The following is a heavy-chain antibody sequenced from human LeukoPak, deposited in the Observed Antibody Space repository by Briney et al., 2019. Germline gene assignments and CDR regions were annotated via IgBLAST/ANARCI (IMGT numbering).Heavy chain of an antibody. CDR3: AKRHYDFWSGYQNQMYYFDY. Sequence: PGGSLRLSCAASGFTFSSYAMSWVRQAPEKGLEWVSAISGSGGTTYYADSVKGRFIIPRDNSKNTLYLQMNSLRAEDTAVYYCAKRHYDFWSGYQNQMYYFDYWGQGALVTVSS. CDR1: GFTFSSYA. D-gene: IGHD3-3*01. V-gene: IGHV3-23*01. J-gene: IGHJ4*02. CDR2: ISGSGGTT.